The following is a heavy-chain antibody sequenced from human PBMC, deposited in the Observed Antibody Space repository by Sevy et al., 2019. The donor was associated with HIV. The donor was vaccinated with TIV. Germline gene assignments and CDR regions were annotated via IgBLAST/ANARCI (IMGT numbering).Heavy chain of an antibody. CDR3: ARISYYYDSSGYYYGPFDY. D-gene: IGHD3-22*01. V-gene: IGHV3-48*02. Sequence: GGSLRLSCAASGFAFSSYSMNWVSQAPGKGLEWVSYISSSSSTIYYADSVKGRFTISRDNAKNSLYLQMNSLRDEDTAVYYCARISYYYDSSGYYYGPFDYWGQGTLVTVSS. CDR1: GFAFSSYS. J-gene: IGHJ4*02. CDR2: ISSSSSTI.